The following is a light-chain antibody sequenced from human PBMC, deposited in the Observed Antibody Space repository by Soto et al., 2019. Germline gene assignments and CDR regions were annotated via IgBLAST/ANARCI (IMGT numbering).Light chain of an antibody. CDR3: QQYGSSSFT. Sequence: EIVLTQSPGTLSLSPGERATLSCRASQSVSSSYLAWYQQKPGQAPRLLIYGASSRATGIPDRFSGSGSGTDVTLTISRLEPEDFVVYYCQQYGSSSFTFGPGTKVDIK. V-gene: IGKV3-20*01. J-gene: IGKJ3*01. CDR2: GAS. CDR1: QSVSSSY.